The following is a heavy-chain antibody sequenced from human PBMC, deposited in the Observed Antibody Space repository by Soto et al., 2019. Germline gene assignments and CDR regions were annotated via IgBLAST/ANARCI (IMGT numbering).Heavy chain of an antibody. Sequence: QVQVVQSGAEVKKPGASVKVSCKASGYTFTSYAMHWVRQAPGQRLEWMGWINPGNGNTKNLQKFQGRVTITRDTFASTAYMELSSLRSEDTAVYYCARGASSVTTFYFDLWGRGTLVTVSS. CDR2: INPGNGNT. V-gene: IGHV1-3*01. D-gene: IGHD4-17*01. CDR1: GYTFTSYA. J-gene: IGHJ2*01. CDR3: ARGASSVTTFYFDL.